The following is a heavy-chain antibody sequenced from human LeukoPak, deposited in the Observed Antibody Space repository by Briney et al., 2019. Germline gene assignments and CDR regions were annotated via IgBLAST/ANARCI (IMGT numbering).Heavy chain of an antibody. CDR2: INHSGST. CDR1: GGSFSGYY. Sequence: SETLSLTCAVYGGSFSGYYWSWIRQPPGKGLEWIGEINHSGSTNYNPSLKSRVTISVDTSKNQFSLKLSSVTAADTAVYYCAVNYYDSSGYRLWGQGTLVTVSS. V-gene: IGHV4-34*01. CDR3: AVNYYDSSGYRL. D-gene: IGHD3-22*01. J-gene: IGHJ4*02.